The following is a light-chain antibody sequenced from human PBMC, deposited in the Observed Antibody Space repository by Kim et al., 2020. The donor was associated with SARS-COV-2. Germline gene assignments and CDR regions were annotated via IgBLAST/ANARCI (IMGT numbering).Light chain of an antibody. Sequence: LSPGESATLSCRDDQTVINYLAWYQQKPGQAPRHLIYDASNRATDIPARFSGSGSGTDFILTISSLEPEDFAVYYCQQRRSWPITFGQGTRLEIK. V-gene: IGKV3-11*01. CDR1: QTVINY. CDR3: QQRRSWPIT. J-gene: IGKJ5*01. CDR2: DAS.